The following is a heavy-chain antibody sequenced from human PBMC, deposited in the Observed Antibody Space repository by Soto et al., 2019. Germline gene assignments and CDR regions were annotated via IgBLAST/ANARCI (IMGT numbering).Heavy chain of an antibody. CDR1: GYTFTSYG. CDR2: ISGYNGNT. V-gene: IGHV1-18*01. D-gene: IGHD3-3*01. Sequence: ASVKVSCKTSGYTFTSYGISWVRQAPGQGLEWMGWISGYNGNTKYVQRLQGRVTMTTDTSTSTAYMELRSLRSDDTAIYYCARDDYEFWSGYPYYKDVWGKGTTVTVSS. CDR3: ARDDYEFWSGYPYYKDV. J-gene: IGHJ6*03.